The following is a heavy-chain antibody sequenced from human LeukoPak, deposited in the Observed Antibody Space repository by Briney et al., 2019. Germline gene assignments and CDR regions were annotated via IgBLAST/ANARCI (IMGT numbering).Heavy chain of an antibody. CDR3: ARQYYDFWSGFYTADYYFDY. Sequence: GGSLRLSCAASGFTFSDFGMNWVRQAPGKGLEWVSSISAHSRYIYYADSVKGRFTISRDNAQSSLYLQMNSLRAEDLAVYYCARQYYDFWSGFYTADYYFDYWGRGTLVTVSS. V-gene: IGHV3-21*01. J-gene: IGHJ4*02. CDR1: GFTFSDFG. CDR2: ISAHSRYI. D-gene: IGHD3-3*01.